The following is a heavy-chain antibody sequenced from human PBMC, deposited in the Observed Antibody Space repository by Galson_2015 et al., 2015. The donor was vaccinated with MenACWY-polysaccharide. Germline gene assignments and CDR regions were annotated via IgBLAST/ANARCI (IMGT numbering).Heavy chain of an antibody. V-gene: IGHV3-33*01. Sequence: SLRLSCAASGFTFRTHAMHWVRQAPGKGLEWVAHIWDDGSNKYYADSVKGRFTISRDNSKNTLYLQMNSLRAEDTAVYYCATLGGDGWPDYWGQGTLVTVSS. CDR1: GFTFRTHA. J-gene: IGHJ4*02. D-gene: IGHD5-24*01. CDR2: IWDDGSNK. CDR3: ATLGGDGWPDY.